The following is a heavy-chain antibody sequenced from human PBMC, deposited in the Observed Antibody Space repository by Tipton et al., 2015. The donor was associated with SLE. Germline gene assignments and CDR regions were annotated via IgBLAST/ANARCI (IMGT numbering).Heavy chain of an antibody. V-gene: IGHV4-34*01. CDR1: GGSFGGYY. CDR2: VNHSGST. Sequence: TLSLTCAVYGGSFGGYYWSWIRQPPGKGLEWIGEVNHSGSTNYSPSLKSRVIISVDTSRTQFSLKLTSVTAADTAVYYCARGRSSRSNFGTNWFFDLWGRGTLVTVSS. J-gene: IGHJ2*01. CDR3: ARGRSSRSNFGTNWFFDL. D-gene: IGHD2-8*01.